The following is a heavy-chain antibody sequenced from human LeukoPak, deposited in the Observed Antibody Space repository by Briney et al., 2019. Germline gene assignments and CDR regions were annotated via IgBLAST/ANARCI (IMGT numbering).Heavy chain of an antibody. CDR1: GYTFTSYE. CDR2: MNPDSGNT. V-gene: IGHV1-8*01. D-gene: IGHD5-12*01. J-gene: IGHJ4*02. CDR3: ARAEAYSGYGDC. Sequence: ASVTVSCKASGYTFTSYEINWVRQATGQGLEWMGWMNPDSGNTGYAQKFQGRVTMTKDTSISTAYMELSSLRSEDTAVYYCARAEAYSGYGDCWGQGTLVTVSS.